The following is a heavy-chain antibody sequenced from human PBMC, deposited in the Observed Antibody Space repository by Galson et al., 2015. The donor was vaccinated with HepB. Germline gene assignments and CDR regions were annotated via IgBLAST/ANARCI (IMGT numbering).Heavy chain of an antibody. CDR2: ISGSGGST. CDR1: GFTFSSYA. J-gene: IGHJ4*02. V-gene: IGHV3-23*01. D-gene: IGHD6-13*01. Sequence: SLRLSCAASGFTFSSYAMSWVRQAPGKGLEWVSAISGSGGSTYYADSVKGRFTISRDNSKNTLYLQMNSLKTEDTAVYYCTTGLGSWSFFDYWGQGTLVTVSS. CDR3: TTGLGSWSFFDY.